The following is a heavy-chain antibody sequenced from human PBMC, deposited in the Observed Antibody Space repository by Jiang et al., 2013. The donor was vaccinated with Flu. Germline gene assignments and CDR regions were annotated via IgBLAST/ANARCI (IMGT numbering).Heavy chain of an antibody. V-gene: IGHV1-2*02. J-gene: IGHJ2*01. CDR2: INPNSGGT. Sequence: GAEVKKPGASVKVSCKASGYTFTGYYMHWVRQAPGQGLEWMGWINPNSGGTNYAQKFQGRVTMTRDTSISTAYMELSRLRSDDTAVYYCARVYYDSSGYYYVSGERWYFDLWGRGTLVTVSS. CDR1: GYTFTGYY. CDR3: ARVYYDSSGYYYVSGERWYFDL. D-gene: IGHD3-22*01.